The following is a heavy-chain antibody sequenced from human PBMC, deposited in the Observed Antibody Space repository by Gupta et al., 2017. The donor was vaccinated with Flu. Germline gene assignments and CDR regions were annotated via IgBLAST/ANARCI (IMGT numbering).Heavy chain of an antibody. CDR1: GFTFSTYA. CDR3: AKTFHDSGGYFYPGPPDY. J-gene: IGHJ4*02. CDR2: LSATGGSE. Sequence: EVQLLESGGTLVKPGGCLRLPCAASGFTFSTYAISWVRRDPGKGLEWVSSLSATGGSEYYADSVKGRFTISRDNSKNTLFVQMNSLGGEDTAIYFCAKTFHDSGGYFYPGPPDYWGQGTLVTVS. V-gene: IGHV3-23*01. D-gene: IGHD3-22*01.